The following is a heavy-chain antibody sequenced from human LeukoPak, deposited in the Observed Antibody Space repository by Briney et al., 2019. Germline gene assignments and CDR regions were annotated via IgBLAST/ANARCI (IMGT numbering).Heavy chain of an antibody. CDR2: ISAYNGNT. Sequence: GASVKVSCKASGYTFTSYGISWVRQAPGQGLEWMGWISAYNGNTNYAQKLQGRVTMTTDTSTSTAYMELRSLRSDDTAVYYCARETDSYDFWSGYYSEGYFDYWGQGTLVTVPS. CDR1: GYTFTSYG. D-gene: IGHD3-3*01. CDR3: ARETDSYDFWSGYYSEGYFDY. V-gene: IGHV1-18*01. J-gene: IGHJ4*02.